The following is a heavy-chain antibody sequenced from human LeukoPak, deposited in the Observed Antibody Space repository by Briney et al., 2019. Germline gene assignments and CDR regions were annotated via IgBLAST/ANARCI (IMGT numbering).Heavy chain of an antibody. V-gene: IGHV1-69*13. Sequence: GASVKVSCKASGGTFSSYAISWVRQAPGQGLEWMGGIIPIFGTANYAQKFQGKVAITADESTSTAYTELSSLRSEDTAVYYCARDRTRGYCSGGSCLLGRTGFDPWGQGTLVTVSS. CDR1: GGTFSSYA. CDR3: ARDRTRGYCSGGSCLLGRTGFDP. J-gene: IGHJ5*02. CDR2: IIPIFGTA. D-gene: IGHD2-15*01.